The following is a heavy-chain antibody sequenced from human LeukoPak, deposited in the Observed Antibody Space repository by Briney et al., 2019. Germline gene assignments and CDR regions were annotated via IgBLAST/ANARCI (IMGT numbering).Heavy chain of an antibody. CDR2: IYYSGST. D-gene: IGHD5-12*01. J-gene: IGHJ4*02. Sequence: SETLSLTCTVSGGSISSGGYYWSWIRQPPGRGLEWIGYIYYSGSTYYNPSLKSRVTISVDTSKNQFSLKLSSVTAADTAVYYCARGPDIVATMGEIDYWGQGTLVTVSS. CDR3: ARGPDIVATMGEIDY. CDR1: GGSISSGGYY. V-gene: IGHV4-31*03.